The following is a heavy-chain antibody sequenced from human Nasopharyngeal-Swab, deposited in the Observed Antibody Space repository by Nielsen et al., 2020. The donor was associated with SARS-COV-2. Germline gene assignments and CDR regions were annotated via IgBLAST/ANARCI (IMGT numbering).Heavy chain of an antibody. Sequence: SETLSLTCAVSGGSFSGYYWSWVRQPPGKGLEWIGEINHSGSTNYNPSLKSRVTISIDTSKNQFSLKLSSVTAADTAVYYCAKTLNSGYASSWYRYYYYGMDVWGQGTTVTVSS. D-gene: IGHD6-13*01. CDR3: AKTLNSGYASSWYRYYYYGMDV. J-gene: IGHJ6*02. V-gene: IGHV4-34*01. CDR2: INHSGST. CDR1: GGSFSGYY.